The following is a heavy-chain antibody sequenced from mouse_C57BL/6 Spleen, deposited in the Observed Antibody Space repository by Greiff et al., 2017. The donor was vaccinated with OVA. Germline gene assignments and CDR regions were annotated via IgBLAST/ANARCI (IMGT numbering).Heavy chain of an antibody. Sequence: DVHLVESEGGLVQPGRSMKLSCTASGFTFSDYYMAWVRQVPEKGLEWVANINYDGSSTYYLDSLKSRFIISRDTAKNILYLQMSSLKSEATATYYCARDADSSGYGAYYFDYWGPGTTLTVSS. D-gene: IGHD3-2*02. V-gene: IGHV5-16*01. CDR1: GFTFSDYY. CDR3: ARDADSSGYGAYYFDY. J-gene: IGHJ2*01. CDR2: INYDGSST.